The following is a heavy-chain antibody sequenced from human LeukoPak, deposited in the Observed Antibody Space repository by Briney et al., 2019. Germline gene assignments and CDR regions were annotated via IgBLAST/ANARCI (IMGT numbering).Heavy chain of an antibody. CDR3: ASLKSPYYGMDV. Sequence: SETLSLTCTVSGGSISSSSYYWGWIRQPPGKGLEWIGYIYHSGSTNYNPSLKSRVTISVDTSKNQFSLKLSSVTAADTAVYYCASLKSPYYGMDVWGQGTTVTVSS. CDR1: GGSISSSSYY. V-gene: IGHV4-61*05. J-gene: IGHJ6*02. CDR2: IYHSGST.